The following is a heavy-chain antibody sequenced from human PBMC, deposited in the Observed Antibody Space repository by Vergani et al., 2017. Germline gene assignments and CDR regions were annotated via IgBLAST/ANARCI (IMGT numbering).Heavy chain of an antibody. D-gene: IGHD6-13*01. CDR2: SRNKANSYST. Sequence: EVQLVESGGGLVQPGGSLRVSCAASGFTFSDHYIDWVRQAPGTGLEWVGRSRNKANSYSTEYAASVKGRFTISRDESRNSLYLQMNSLRTEDTAVYYCTSCLTYSSSRYDAFDIWGQGAMVTVSA. J-gene: IGHJ3*02. CDR3: TSCLTYSSSRYDAFDI. V-gene: IGHV3-72*01. CDR1: GFTFSDHY.